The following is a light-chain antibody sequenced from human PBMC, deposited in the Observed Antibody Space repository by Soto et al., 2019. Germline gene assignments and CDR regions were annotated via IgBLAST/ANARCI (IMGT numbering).Light chain of an antibody. CDR1: QGISSW. V-gene: IGKV1-5*01. CDR3: QQYNSYST. J-gene: IGKJ1*01. CDR2: DAS. Sequence: DIQMTQSPSSVSASVGDRVTITCRASQGISSWLAWYQQKPGKAPKLPIYDASSLESGVPSRFSGTGSGTEFTLTISTLQPDDFATYYCQQYNSYSTFGQGTKVDNK.